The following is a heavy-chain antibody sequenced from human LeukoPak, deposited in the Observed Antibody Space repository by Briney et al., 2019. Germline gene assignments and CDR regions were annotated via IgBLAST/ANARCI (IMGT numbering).Heavy chain of an antibody. V-gene: IGHV3-30*02. CDR3: AREQGSGSYYGD. D-gene: IGHD3-10*01. CDR2: IRYDGSNK. Sequence: PGGSLRLSCAASGFTFNSYGMHWVRQAPGKGLEWVTFIRYDGSNKYYADSVKGRFTISRDNSKNTLYLQMNSLRPEDTAVYYCAREQGSGSYYGDWGQGTLVTVSS. CDR1: GFTFNSYG. J-gene: IGHJ4*02.